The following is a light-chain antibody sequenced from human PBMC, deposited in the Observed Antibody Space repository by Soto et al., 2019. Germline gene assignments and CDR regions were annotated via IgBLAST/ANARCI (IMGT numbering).Light chain of an antibody. CDR2: GAS. J-gene: IGKJ4*01. CDR3: QQYNKWPLT. CDR1: QSVYSN. Sequence: EIVMTQSPATLSVSPGERATLSCRASQSVYSNLAWYQQKPGQAPRLLIYGASTSATGIPARFSVSGSGTEFTLTISSLQAEDCAVYHCQQYNKWPLTFGGGTKVEIK. V-gene: IGKV3-15*01.